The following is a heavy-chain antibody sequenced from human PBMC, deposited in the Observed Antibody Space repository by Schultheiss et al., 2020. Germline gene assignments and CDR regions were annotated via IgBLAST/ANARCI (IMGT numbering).Heavy chain of an antibody. CDR2: ISGHDLNT. CDR1: GYTFTSYG. J-gene: IGHJ4*02. Sequence: ASVKVSCKASGYTFTSYGISWVRQAPGQGLEWMGWISGHDLNTNYAQKLQGRVTMTTDTSTSTAYMELRSLRSDDTAVYYCARDWAYYYDSSTDYWGQGTLVTVSS. V-gene: IGHV1-18*01. D-gene: IGHD3-22*01. CDR3: ARDWAYYYDSSTDY.